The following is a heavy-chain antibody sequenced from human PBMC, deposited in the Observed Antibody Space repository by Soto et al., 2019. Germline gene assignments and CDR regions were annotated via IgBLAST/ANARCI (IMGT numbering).Heavy chain of an antibody. CDR3: AKDQRKPAIFGVVTLS. J-gene: IGHJ5*02. CDR1: GDSVSSTIYW. CDR2: LHNSDNT. D-gene: IGHD3-3*01. Sequence: SETLSLTCTVSGDSVSSTIYWWSWVRQPPGKGLEWIGYLHNSDNTNYNPSLKSRATISVDPSKIQLFLKLNSVTAADTAVYYCAKDQRKPAIFGVVTLSWGQGTLVTVSS. V-gene: IGHV4-61*01.